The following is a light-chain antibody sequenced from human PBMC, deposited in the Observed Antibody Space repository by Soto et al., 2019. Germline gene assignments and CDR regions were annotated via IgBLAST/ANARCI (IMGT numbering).Light chain of an antibody. CDR2: DAS. V-gene: IGKV3-11*01. CDR1: QSVSNNY. Sequence: EIVLTQSPGTLSLSPGERATLSCRASQSVSNNYLAWYQQKPGQAPRLLIYDASNRATGIPARFSGSGSGTDFTLTISSLDPEDFAVYYCQQRSNWPPLTFGGGTKVDIK. CDR3: QQRSNWPPLT. J-gene: IGKJ4*01.